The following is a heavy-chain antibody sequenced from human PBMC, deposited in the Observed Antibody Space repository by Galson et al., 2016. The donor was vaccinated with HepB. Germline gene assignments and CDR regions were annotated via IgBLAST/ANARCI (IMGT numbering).Heavy chain of an antibody. CDR2: INYSGST. CDR3: ARDPARSAMVTPGWSWFDP. Sequence: SETLSLTCTVSGGSIRNYYWSWIRQPPGKGLEWLAYINYSGSTSYNPSLKSRVTISVDPSKNQFFLKLNSVTAADTAVYYCARDPARSAMVTPGWSWFDPWGQGTLVTVSS. CDR1: GGSIRNYY. J-gene: IGHJ5*02. V-gene: IGHV4-59*01. D-gene: IGHD4-23*01.